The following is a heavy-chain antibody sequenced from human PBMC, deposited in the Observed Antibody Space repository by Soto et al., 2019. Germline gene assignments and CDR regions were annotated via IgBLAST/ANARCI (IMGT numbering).Heavy chain of an antibody. Sequence: PSETLSLTCTVSGGSLSSYYWSWIRQPPGKGLEWIGYIYYSGSTNYNPSLKSRVTISVDTSKSQLSLKLSSVTAADTAVYYCARGNAIGNFDYWGQGTLVTVSS. CDR1: GGSLSSYY. CDR3: ARGNAIGNFDY. D-gene: IGHD3-22*01. J-gene: IGHJ4*02. CDR2: IYYSGST. V-gene: IGHV4-59*08.